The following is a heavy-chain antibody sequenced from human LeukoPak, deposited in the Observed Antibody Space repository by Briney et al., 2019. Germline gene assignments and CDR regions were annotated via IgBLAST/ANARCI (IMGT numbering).Heavy chain of an antibody. Sequence: PGGSLRLSCAASGFTFSGSAMHWVRQASGKGLEWVSSISSSSSYIYYADSLKGQFTISRDNAKNSLYLQMNSLRAEDTAVYYCAELGITMIGGVWGKGTTVTISS. D-gene: IGHD3-10*02. CDR1: GFTFSGSA. CDR2: ISSSSSYI. J-gene: IGHJ6*04. CDR3: AELGITMIGGV. V-gene: IGHV3-21*01.